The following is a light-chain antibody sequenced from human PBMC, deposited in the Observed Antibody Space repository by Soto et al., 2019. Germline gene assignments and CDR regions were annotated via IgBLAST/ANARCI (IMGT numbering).Light chain of an antibody. CDR2: DAS. J-gene: IGKJ2*01. CDR1: QDISNY. CDR3: RQYDNRLPYT. V-gene: IGKV1-33*01. Sequence: DIQMTQSPSSLSASVGDRVTITCQASQDISNYLNWYQQKPGKAPKLLIYDASNLETGVPSRFSGSGSGTDVTYLIISRLREDIAASYYRQYDNRLPYTFGQGTKLEIK.